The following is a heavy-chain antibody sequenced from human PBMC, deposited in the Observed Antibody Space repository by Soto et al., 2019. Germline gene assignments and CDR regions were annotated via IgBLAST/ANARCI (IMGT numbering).Heavy chain of an antibody. CDR3: TTNGDYEIDY. J-gene: IGHJ4*02. CDR1: GFTFSSYG. Sequence: PGGSLRLSCAASGFTFSSYGMHWVRQAPGKGLEWVAVISYDGSNKYYADSVKGRFTISRDNSKNTLYLQMNSLRAEDTAVYYCTTNGDYEIDYWGPGIRVTVSS. V-gene: IGHV3-30*03. D-gene: IGHD4-17*01. CDR2: ISYDGSNK.